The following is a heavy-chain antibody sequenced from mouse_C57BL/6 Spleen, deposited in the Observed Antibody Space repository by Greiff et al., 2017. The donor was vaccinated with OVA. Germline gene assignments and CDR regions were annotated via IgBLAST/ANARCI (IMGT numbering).Heavy chain of an antibody. Sequence: QVHVKQSGAELVRPGASVKLSCKASGYTFTDYYINWVKQRPGQGLEWIARIYPGSGNTYYNEKFKGKATLTAEKSSSTAYMQLSSLTSEDSAVYFCARSHYYGSFYFDYWGQGTTLTVSS. CDR1: GYTFTDYY. V-gene: IGHV1-76*01. CDR3: ARSHYYGSFYFDY. J-gene: IGHJ2*01. CDR2: IYPGSGNT. D-gene: IGHD1-1*01.